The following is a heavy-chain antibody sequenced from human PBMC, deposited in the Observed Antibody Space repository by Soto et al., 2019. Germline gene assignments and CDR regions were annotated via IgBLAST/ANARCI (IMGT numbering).Heavy chain of an antibody. CDR2: IYHSGST. CDR3: ACRKPAYCGRDCYYFDY. Sequence: QLQLQESGSGLVKPSQTLSLTCAVSGGSISSGGYSWSWIRQPPGKGLEWIGYIYHSGSTYYNPSLKSRVTISVYRPKYESSLKLSSVTAADTAVYYCACRKPAYCGRDCYYFDYWGQGTLVTVSS. V-gene: IGHV4-30-2*01. CDR1: GGSISSGGYS. J-gene: IGHJ4*02. D-gene: IGHD2-21*02.